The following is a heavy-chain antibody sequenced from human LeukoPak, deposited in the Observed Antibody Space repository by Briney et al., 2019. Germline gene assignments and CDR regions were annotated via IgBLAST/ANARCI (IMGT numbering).Heavy chain of an antibody. D-gene: IGHD6-13*01. Sequence: GRSLRLSCAASGFTFSSYAMHWVRQAPGKGLEWVAVISYDGSNKYYADSVKGRFTISRDNPKNTLYLQMNSLRAEDTAVYYCARVKGGIAAAGREFDPWGQGTLVTVSS. CDR2: ISYDGSNK. CDR1: GFTFSSYA. J-gene: IGHJ5*02. V-gene: IGHV3-30-3*01. CDR3: ARVKGGIAAAGREFDP.